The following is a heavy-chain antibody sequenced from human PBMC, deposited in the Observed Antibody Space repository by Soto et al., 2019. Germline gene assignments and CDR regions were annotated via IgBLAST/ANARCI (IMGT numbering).Heavy chain of an antibody. Sequence: QVQLQESGPGLLKPSETLSLTCTVSGASINSYYWNWIRQPPGKGLDWIGYIYFSGSTKYNPSLTSRVTISVDTSKSQFSLRLSSVTAADTAVYYCARALEYCGGDCPADYWGQGTLVTVSS. D-gene: IGHD2-21*02. CDR2: IYFSGST. V-gene: IGHV4-59*01. CDR1: GASINSYY. J-gene: IGHJ4*02. CDR3: ARALEYCGGDCPADY.